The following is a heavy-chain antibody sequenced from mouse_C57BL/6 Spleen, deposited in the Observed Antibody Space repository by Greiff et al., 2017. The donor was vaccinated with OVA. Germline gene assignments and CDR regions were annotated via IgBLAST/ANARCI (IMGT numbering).Heavy chain of an antibody. D-gene: IGHD4-1*01. J-gene: IGHJ1*03. CDR1: GYAFSSSW. CDR2: IYPGDGDT. Sequence: QVQLQQSGPELVKPGASVKISCKASGYAFSSSWMNWVKQRPGKGLEWIGRIYPGDGDTNYNGKFKGKATLTADKSSSTAYMQLSSLTSEDSAVYFCAKLGRWGYFDVWGTGTTVTVSS. V-gene: IGHV1-82*01. CDR3: AKLGRWGYFDV.